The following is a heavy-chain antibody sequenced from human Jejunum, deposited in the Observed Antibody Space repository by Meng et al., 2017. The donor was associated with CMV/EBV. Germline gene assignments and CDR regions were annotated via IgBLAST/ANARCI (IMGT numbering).Heavy chain of an antibody. V-gene: IGHV1-2*02. D-gene: IGHD4-17*01. CDR1: GYSFVGYY. J-gene: IGHJ4*02. CDR3: ANSHDYGDYTKVH. Sequence: VQPMQSGAEVKKPGASVKVSCKTSGYSFVGYYVHWVRQAPGQGLEWMGWINPNGGGTNYAQNFQGRVTMTRDKSITTAYMELSSLRPDDTAVYFCANSHDYGDYTKVHWGRGTLVTVSS. CDR2: INPNGGGT.